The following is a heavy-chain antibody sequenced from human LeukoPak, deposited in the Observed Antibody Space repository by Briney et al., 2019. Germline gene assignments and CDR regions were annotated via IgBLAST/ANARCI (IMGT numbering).Heavy chain of an antibody. CDR2: FDPEDGET. Sequence: ASVKVSCKVSGYTLTELSMHWVRQAPGKGLEWMGGFDPEDGETIYAQKFQGRVTMTEDTSTDTAYMELSSLRSEDTAVYYCATCNPYYYGSRNLNELDYWGQGTLVTVSS. V-gene: IGHV1-24*01. CDR1: GYTLTELS. CDR3: ATCNPYYYGSRNLNELDY. J-gene: IGHJ4*02. D-gene: IGHD3-10*01.